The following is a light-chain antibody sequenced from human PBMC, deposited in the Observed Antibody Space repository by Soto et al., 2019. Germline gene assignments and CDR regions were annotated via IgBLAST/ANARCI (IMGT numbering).Light chain of an antibody. J-gene: IGKJ4*01. CDR1: QGISNW. V-gene: IGKV1-12*01. CDR2: AAS. CDR3: QQSLTFPLT. Sequence: DIRMTQSPSSVSASVGDIVIISCRSSQGISNWLAWYQQKPGKAPKLLIYAASNLQSGVPSRFSGSGSGTAFTLTLSSLQREDFATYYCQQSLTFPLTFGGGTKVEI.